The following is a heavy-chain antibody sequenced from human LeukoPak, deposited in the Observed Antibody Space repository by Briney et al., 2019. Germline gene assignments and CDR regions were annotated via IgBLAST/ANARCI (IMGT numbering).Heavy chain of an antibody. CDR2: IISIFGTA. CDR3: ASSSGYSYGSALDY. CDR1: GGTFSSYA. D-gene: IGHD5-18*01. Sequence: GASVKVSCKASGGTFSSYAISWVRQAPGQGLEWMGGIISIFGTANYAQKFQGRVTITTDESTSTAYMELSSLRSEDTAVYYCASSSGYSYGSALDYWGQGTLVTVSS. J-gene: IGHJ4*02. V-gene: IGHV1-69*05.